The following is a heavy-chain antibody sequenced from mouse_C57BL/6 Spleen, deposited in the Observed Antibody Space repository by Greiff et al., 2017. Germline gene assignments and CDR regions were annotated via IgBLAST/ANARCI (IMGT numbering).Heavy chain of an antibody. CDR1: GFTFSSYA. CDR2: ISSGGDYI. Sequence: DVMLVESGEGLVKPGGSLKLSCAASGFTFSSYAMSWVRQTPEKRLEWVAYISSGGDYIYYADTVKGRFTISRDNARNTLYLQMSSLKSEDTAMYYCTRGLLVYAMDYWGQGTSVTVSS. D-gene: IGHD2-10*02. J-gene: IGHJ4*01. V-gene: IGHV5-9-1*02. CDR3: TRGLLVYAMDY.